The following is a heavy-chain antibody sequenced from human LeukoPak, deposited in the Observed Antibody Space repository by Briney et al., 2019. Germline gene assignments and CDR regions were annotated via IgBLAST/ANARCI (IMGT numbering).Heavy chain of an antibody. CDR1: GYTFTSYD. D-gene: IGHD4-17*01. CDR3: ARVSHGDFPIDY. V-gene: IGHV1-8*01. CDR2: MNPNSGNT. Sequence: ASVKVSCKASGYTFTSYDINWVRQATGQGIEWMGWMNPNSGNTGYAQKFQGRVTMTRNTSISTAYMELSSLRSEDTAVYYCARVSHGDFPIDYWGHGTLVTVSS. J-gene: IGHJ4*01.